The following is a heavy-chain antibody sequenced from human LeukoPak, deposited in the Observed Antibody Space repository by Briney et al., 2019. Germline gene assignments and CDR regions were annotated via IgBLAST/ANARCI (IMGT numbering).Heavy chain of an antibody. Sequence: SETLSLTCTVSGGSISDYYWSWIRQPPGKGLEWIGYISNSGSTNYNASLKSRVTVSVDTSMNQLSLRLTSVTAADTAVYYCARHDYGSGSYLAHWGQGTLVTVSS. V-gene: IGHV4-59*08. CDR1: GGSISDYY. J-gene: IGHJ4*02. CDR3: ARHDYGSGSYLAH. CDR2: ISNSGST. D-gene: IGHD3-10*01.